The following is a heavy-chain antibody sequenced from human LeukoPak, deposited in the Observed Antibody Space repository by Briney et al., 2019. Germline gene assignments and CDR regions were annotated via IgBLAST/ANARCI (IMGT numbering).Heavy chain of an antibody. J-gene: IGHJ5*02. CDR1: GGSVSDYY. CDR2: IYYSGST. V-gene: IGHV4-39*07. Sequence: SETLSLTCTISGGSVSDYYWGWIRQPPGKGLEWIGSIYYSGSTYYNPSLKSRVTISVDTSKNQFSLKLSSVTAADTAVYYCARGIPTGKQLSWFDPWGQGTLVTVSS. CDR3: ARGIPTGKQLSWFDP. D-gene: IGHD6-6*01.